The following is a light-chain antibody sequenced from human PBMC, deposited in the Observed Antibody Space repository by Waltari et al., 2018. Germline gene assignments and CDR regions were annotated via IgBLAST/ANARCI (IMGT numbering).Light chain of an antibody. J-gene: IGKJ1*01. CDR2: GAS. CDR1: QSVTRA. V-gene: IGKV3-20*01. CDR3: QHYVRLPAT. Sequence: EILLTQSPGTLSLSPGARATPSCRASQSVTRALAWYQQKPGQAPRLLIYGASNRATGIPDRFSGSGSGTDFSLTISRLEPEDFAVYYCQHYVRLPATFGQGTKVEIK.